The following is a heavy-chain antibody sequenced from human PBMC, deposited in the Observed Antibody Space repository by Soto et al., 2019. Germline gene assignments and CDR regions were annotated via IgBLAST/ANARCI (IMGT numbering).Heavy chain of an antibody. Sequence: PSETLSLTCTVSGGSISINYWTWVRQPPGKGRGWIGYVYKSGSTNYNPSLKSRVTISEDTSKSQFSLKVNSMTAADTAVYYCARYRREAVAGYTLDNWGQGILVTVSS. V-gene: IGHV4-59*01. CDR3: ARYRREAVAGYTLDN. J-gene: IGHJ4*02. D-gene: IGHD6-13*01. CDR2: VYKSGST. CDR1: GGSISINY.